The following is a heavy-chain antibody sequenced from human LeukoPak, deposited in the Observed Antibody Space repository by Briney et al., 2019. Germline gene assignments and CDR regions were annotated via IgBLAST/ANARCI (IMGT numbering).Heavy chain of an antibody. CDR1: GFTFSDYY. D-gene: IGHD3-10*01. V-gene: IGHV3-11*06. CDR3: ARDQVNYYGSEPDAFDI. Sequence: GGSLRHSCAASGFTFSDYYMSWIRQAPGKGLEWVSYISSSSSYTNYADSVKGRFTISRDNAKNSLYLQMNSLRAEDTAVYYCARDQVNYYGSEPDAFDIWGQGTMVTVSS. J-gene: IGHJ3*02. CDR2: ISSSSSYT.